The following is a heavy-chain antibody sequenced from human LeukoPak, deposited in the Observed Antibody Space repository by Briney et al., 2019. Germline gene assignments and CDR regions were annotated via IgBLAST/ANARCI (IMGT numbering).Heavy chain of an antibody. J-gene: IGHJ4*02. V-gene: IGHV4-38-2*01. Sequence: PSETLSLTCAVSGYSISSGYYWGWVRQPPGKGLEWIGSIYHSGSNYYNPSLKSRVTMSVDTSKNQFSLKLTAVTAADTAVYYGARDLVRGYSYGVFDYWGQGTLVTVSS. CDR1: GYSISSGYY. CDR3: ARDLVRGYSYGVFDY. CDR2: IYHSGSN. D-gene: IGHD5-18*01.